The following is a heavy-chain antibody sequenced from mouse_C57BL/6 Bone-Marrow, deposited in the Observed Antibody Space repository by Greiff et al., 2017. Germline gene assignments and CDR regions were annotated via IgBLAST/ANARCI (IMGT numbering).Heavy chain of an antibody. CDR2: ISSGGSYT. CDR3: ARRRSTMVTTRYCDV. V-gene: IGHV5-6*02. J-gene: IGHJ1*03. CDR1: GFTFSSSG. Sequence: EVKLVESGGDLVKPGGSLKLSCAASGFTFSSSGLSWVRQTPDKRLEWVATISSGGSYTSYPDSVKGRFTISRDNAKNTLYLQMSSLKFEDTAMYYCARRRSTMVTTRYCDVWGTGTTVTVSS. D-gene: IGHD2-2*01.